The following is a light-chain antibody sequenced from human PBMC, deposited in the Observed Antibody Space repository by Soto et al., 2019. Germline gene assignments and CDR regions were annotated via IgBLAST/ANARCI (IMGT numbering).Light chain of an antibody. V-gene: IGKV3D-15*01. CDR1: QSVSSSY. CDR2: GAS. Sequence: EIVLTQSPGTLSLSPGERATFSCRASQSVSSSYLAWYQQKPGQAPRLLIYGASTRDTGVPTRFSGSGSGTEFTLTITNLQSEDFAVYYCQQYNNWPPWTFGQGTKVDI. CDR3: QQYNNWPPWT. J-gene: IGKJ1*01.